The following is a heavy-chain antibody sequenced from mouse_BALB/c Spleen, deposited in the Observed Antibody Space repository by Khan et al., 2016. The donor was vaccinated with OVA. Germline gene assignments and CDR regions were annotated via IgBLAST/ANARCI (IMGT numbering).Heavy chain of an antibody. Sequence: EVELVESGGDLVKPGGSLKLSCAASGFTFSTYGMSWVRQTPDKRLEWVATISSGGSYTYYPDNVKGRFTISRDNAKNTLYLQMNILKSEDTAMYYCARLAYYYDSEGFAYWGQGTLVTVSA. CDR2: ISSGGSYT. CDR1: GFTFSTYG. V-gene: IGHV5-6*01. D-gene: IGHD1-1*01. CDR3: ARLAYYYDSEGFAY. J-gene: IGHJ3*01.